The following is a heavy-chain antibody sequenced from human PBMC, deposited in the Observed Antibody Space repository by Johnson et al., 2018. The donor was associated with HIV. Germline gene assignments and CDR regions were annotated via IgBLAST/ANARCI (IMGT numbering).Heavy chain of an antibody. J-gene: IGHJ3*02. D-gene: IGHD1-26*01. V-gene: IGHV3-15*01. CDR3: ARDSPWELTAFDI. CDR1: GFTFSNAW. CDR2: IKSKTDGGTT. Sequence: VQLVESGGGLVKPGGSLRLSCAASGFTFSNAWMSWVRQAPGKGLEWVGRIKSKTDGGTTDYAAPVKGRFTISRDNAKNSLYLQMNSRRAEDTAVYYCARDSPWELTAFDIWGQGTMVTVSS.